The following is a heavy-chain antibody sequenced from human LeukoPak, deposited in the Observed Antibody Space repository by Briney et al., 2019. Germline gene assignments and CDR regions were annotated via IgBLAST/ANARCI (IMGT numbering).Heavy chain of an antibody. CDR3: ARDSSSGYLGLCDY. J-gene: IGHJ4*02. D-gene: IGHD3-22*01. V-gene: IGHV3-11*04. CDR1: GFTFSDYY. Sequence: PGGSLRLSCAASGFTFSDYYMSWIRQAPGKGLEWVSYISSSGSTIYYADSVKGRFAISRDNAKNSLYLQMNSLRAEDTAVYYCARDSSSGYLGLCDYWGQGTLVTVSS. CDR2: ISSSGSTI.